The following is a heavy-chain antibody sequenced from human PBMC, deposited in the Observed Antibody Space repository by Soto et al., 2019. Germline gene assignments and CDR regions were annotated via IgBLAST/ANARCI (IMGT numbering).Heavy chain of an antibody. CDR1: GGSISSGGYS. V-gene: IGHV4-30-2*01. D-gene: IGHD5-18*01. Sequence: SELLSLTCGVGGGSISSGGYSWSWIRQPPGKGLEWIGYIYHSGSTYYNPSLKSRVTISVDRSKNQFSLKLSSVTAADTAVYYCARAGGYSYGDQNWFDPWGQGTLVTVSS. CDR2: IYHSGST. CDR3: ARAGGYSYGDQNWFDP. J-gene: IGHJ5*02.